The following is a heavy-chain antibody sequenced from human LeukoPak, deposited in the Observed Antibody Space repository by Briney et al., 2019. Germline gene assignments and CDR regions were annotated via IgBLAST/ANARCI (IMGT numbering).Heavy chain of an antibody. CDR1: GGSISSGGYY. CDR2: ICYSGST. D-gene: IGHD4-17*01. CDR3: ARLFYGDYLKFDY. J-gene: IGHJ4*02. V-gene: IGHV4-31*03. Sequence: KTSETLSLTCTVSGGSISSGGYYWSWIRQHPGKGLEWIGYICYSGSTYYNPSLKSRVTISVDTSKNQFSLKLSPVTAADTAVYYCARLFYGDYLKFDYWGQGTLVTVSS.